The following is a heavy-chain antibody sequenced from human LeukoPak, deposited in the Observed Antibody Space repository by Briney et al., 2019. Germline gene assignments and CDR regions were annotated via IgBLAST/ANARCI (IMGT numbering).Heavy chain of an antibody. D-gene: IGHD4-17*01. CDR1: GYTFTVYY. J-gene: IGHJ4*02. Sequence: ASVSVSYTASGYTFTVYYMHWVRQAPGQGREWMGWINPNSGGTNYAQKFQGRVTMTRDTSLSTAYMELSRLRSDDTAVYYCARDRDDYGDYSYWGQGTLVTVSS. CDR3: ARDRDDYGDYSY. CDR2: INPNSGGT. V-gene: IGHV1-2*02.